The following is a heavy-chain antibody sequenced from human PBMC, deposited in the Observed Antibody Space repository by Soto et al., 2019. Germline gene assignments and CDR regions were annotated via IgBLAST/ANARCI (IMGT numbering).Heavy chain of an antibody. CDR3: AKARCSTANCYVPEY. CDR1: GFTFSTYT. Sequence: PGGSLRLSCVASGFTFSTYTMSWVRQAPGKGLEWVSVISGSGGSSGPSYADSVQGRFSISRDNTRNTLYLQMNSLRGEDTAMYYCAKARCSTANCYVPEYWGQGTRFTVSS. V-gene: IGHV3-23*01. J-gene: IGHJ4*02. CDR2: ISGSGGSSGP. D-gene: IGHD2-2*01.